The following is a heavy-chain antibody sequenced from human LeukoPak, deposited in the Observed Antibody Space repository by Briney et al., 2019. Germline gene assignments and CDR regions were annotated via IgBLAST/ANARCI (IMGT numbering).Heavy chain of an antibody. Sequence: SGPTLVKPTQTLTLTCTFSGFSLSTRGGGVGWIRQPPGKALEWLSLSYWDDDKSYSTALKSRLTITKDTSKNQVVLTMTNMDPVDTATYYCAHTGYSSSSIAFDIWGQGTMVTVSS. J-gene: IGHJ3*02. CDR2: SYWDDDK. V-gene: IGHV2-5*02. CDR1: GFSLSTRGGG. CDR3: AHTGYSSSSIAFDI. D-gene: IGHD6-6*01.